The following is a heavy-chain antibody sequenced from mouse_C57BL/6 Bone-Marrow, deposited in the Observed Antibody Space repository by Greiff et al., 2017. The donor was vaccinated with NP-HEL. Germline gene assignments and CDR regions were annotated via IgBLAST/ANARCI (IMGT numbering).Heavy chain of an antibody. V-gene: IGHV5-4*01. Sequence: EVKLVESGGGLVKPGGSLKLSCAASGFTFSSYAMSWVRQTPEKRLEWVATISDGGSYTYSPDNVKGRFTISRDNAKNNLYLQMSHLKSEDTAMYYCAREGYYGSSPFDYWGQGTTLTVSS. CDR3: AREGYYGSSPFDY. CDR2: ISDGGSYT. CDR1: GFTFSSYA. J-gene: IGHJ2*01. D-gene: IGHD1-1*01.